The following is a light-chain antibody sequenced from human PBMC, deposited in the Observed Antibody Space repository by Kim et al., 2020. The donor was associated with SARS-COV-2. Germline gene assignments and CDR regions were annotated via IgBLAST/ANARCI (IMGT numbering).Light chain of an antibody. CDR3: LQTLQTVWT. CDR2: MTS. J-gene: IGKJ1*01. V-gene: IGKV2-28*01. Sequence: GEPASISCRSSQSLLHGNGNNYLDWYLQRPGQSPQLLIYMTSHRASGVPDRFSGSGSGTDFTLRISRVEAEDAGLYFCLQTLQTVWTFGQGTKVDIK. CDR1: QSLLHGNGNNY.